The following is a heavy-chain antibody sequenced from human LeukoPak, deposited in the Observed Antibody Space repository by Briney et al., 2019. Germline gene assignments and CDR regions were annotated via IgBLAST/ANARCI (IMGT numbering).Heavy chain of an antibody. J-gene: IGHJ3*02. D-gene: IGHD2-8*01. CDR3: ARYAIRGAFDI. CDR1: GFTFSSYS. CDR2: ISGSSSYI. V-gene: IGHV3-21*01. Sequence: GGSLRLSCAAPGFTFSSYSMNWVRQAPGKGLEWVSSISGSSSYIYYADSVKGRFTISRDNAKNSLYLQMNSLRAEDTAVYYCARYAIRGAFDIWGQGTMVTVSS.